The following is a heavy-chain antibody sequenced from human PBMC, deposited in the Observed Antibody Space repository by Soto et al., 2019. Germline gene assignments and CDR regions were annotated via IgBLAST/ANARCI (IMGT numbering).Heavy chain of an antibody. CDR1: GYTFTSYG. J-gene: IGHJ6*02. CDR2: ISAYNGNT. D-gene: IGHD3-16*01. CDR3: AREGAQGPSYYYYGMDV. V-gene: IGHV1-18*01. Sequence: QVQLVQSGAEVKKPGASVKVSCKASGYTFTSYGISWVRQAPGQGLEWMGWISAYNGNTNYAQKLQGRVTMTTDTSLSXXYRELRSLRSDDTAVYYCAREGAQGPSYYYYGMDVWGQGTTVTVSS.